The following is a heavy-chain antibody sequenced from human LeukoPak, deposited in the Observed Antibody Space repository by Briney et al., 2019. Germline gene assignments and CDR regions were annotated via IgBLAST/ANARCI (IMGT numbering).Heavy chain of an antibody. V-gene: IGHV3-23*01. D-gene: IGHD6-19*01. CDR1: GFTFSSYA. CDR2: IRASGGTT. Sequence: GGSLRLSCAASGFTFSSYAMSWVRQAPGKGLEWVSAIRASGGTTYYADSVKGRFTMSRDNSKNTLYLQMNSLRAEDTAVYYCAKGYSSGWYPFDYWGQGTLVTVSS. CDR3: AKGYSSGWYPFDY. J-gene: IGHJ4*02.